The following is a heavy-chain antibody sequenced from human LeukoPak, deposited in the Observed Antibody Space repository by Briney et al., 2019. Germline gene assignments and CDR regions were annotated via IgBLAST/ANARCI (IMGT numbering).Heavy chain of an antibody. CDR2: IIPIFGTA. D-gene: IGHD3-3*01. CDR1: GGTFSSYA. V-gene: IGHV1-69*13. Sequence: GASVKVSCKASGGTFSSYAISWVRQAPGQGLEWMGGIIPIFGTANYAQKFQGRVTITADESTSTAYMELSSLRSEDTAVYYCARTGLEGGWFDPWGQGTLVTVSS. J-gene: IGHJ5*02. CDR3: ARTGLEGGWFDP.